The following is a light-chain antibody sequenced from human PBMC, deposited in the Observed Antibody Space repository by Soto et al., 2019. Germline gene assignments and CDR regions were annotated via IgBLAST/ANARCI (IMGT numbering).Light chain of an antibody. CDR1: QSVSSSY. V-gene: IGKV3-20*01. CDR3: QQYGSSPPRT. CDR2: GAS. Sequence: EIVLTQSPGTLSLPPGERATLSCRASQSVSSSYLAWYQQKPGQAPRLLIYGASSRATGIPDRFSGSGSGTAFTLTISRLEPEDFAVYYCQQYGSSPPRTFGQGTKVEIK. J-gene: IGKJ1*01.